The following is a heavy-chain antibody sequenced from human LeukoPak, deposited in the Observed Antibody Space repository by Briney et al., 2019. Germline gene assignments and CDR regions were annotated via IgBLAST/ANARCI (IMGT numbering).Heavy chain of an antibody. CDR1: GFMFSNYG. Sequence: GGSLRLSCAASGFMFSNYGMSWVRQAPGKGPEWVSSLSGSGDKTYYADSVKGRFIISRDNSKNTLYLQMNSLRAEDTAVYYCAKEIRGQWELLGASDAFDIWGQGTMVTVSS. J-gene: IGHJ3*02. CDR2: LSGSGDKT. CDR3: AKEIRGQWELLGASDAFDI. D-gene: IGHD1-26*01. V-gene: IGHV3-23*01.